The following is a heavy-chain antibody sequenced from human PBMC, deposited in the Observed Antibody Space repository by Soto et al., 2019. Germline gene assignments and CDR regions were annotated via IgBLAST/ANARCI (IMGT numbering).Heavy chain of an antibody. Sequence: QVQLVQSGAEVKKPGSSVKVSCKASGGTFSSYTISWVRQAPGQGLEWMGRIIPILGIANYAQKFQGRVTITAAKSTGTAYMELSSLRSEGTAVYYCARVDYRGSYFWGQGTLVTVSS. CDR2: IIPILGIA. CDR3: ARVDYRGSYF. V-gene: IGHV1-69*02. D-gene: IGHD1-26*01. CDR1: GGTFSSYT. J-gene: IGHJ4*02.